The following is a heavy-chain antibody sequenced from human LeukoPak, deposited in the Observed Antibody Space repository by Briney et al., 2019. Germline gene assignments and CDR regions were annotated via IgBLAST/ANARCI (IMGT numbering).Heavy chain of an antibody. D-gene: IGHD4-17*01. V-gene: IGHV3-21*01. CDR1: GLTFSSFS. CDR2: ISSSSNYI. Sequence: GGSLRLSCAASGLTFSSFSMNWVRQAPGKGLEWVSSISSSSNYIYYADSVRGRFTISRDNAKNSLSLQMNSLRVEDTAVYYCARDLDGDYGWHFDLWGRGTLVTVSS. CDR3: ARDLDGDYGWHFDL. J-gene: IGHJ2*01.